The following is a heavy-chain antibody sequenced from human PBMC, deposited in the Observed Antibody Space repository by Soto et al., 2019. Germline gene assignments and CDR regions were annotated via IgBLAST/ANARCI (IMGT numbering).Heavy chain of an antibody. CDR3: ARALAVAGSVWFDP. Sequence: NPSETLSLTCTVSGGSVISGSYYWSWIRQPPGKGLEWIGYIYYSGSTNYNPSLKSRVTISVDTSKNQFSLRLSSVTAADTAVYYCARALAVAGSVWFDPWGQGTLVTVSS. D-gene: IGHD6-19*01. V-gene: IGHV4-61*01. J-gene: IGHJ5*02. CDR2: IYYSGST. CDR1: GGSVISGSYY.